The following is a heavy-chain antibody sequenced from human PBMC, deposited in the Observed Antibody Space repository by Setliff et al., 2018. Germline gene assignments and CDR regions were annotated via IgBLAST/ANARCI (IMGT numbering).Heavy chain of an antibody. CDR3: ARSVRDIVVVPAPGGDYYYYYGMDV. CDR2: IYPGDSDT. V-gene: IGHV5-51*01. CDR1: GYSFTSYW. Sequence: PGESLKISCKGSGYSFTSYWIGWVRQMPGKGLEWMGIIYPGDSDTRYSPSFQGQVTISADKSISTAYLQWSSLKASDTAMYYCARSVRDIVVVPAPGGDYYYYYGMDVWGQGTTVTVS. J-gene: IGHJ6*02. D-gene: IGHD2-2*01.